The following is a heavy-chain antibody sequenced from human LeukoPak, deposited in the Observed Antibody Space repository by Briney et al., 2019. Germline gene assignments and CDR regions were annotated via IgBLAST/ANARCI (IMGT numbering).Heavy chain of an antibody. CDR3: ARGEDEGDHNKWELSSHFDY. V-gene: IGHV3-64*01. Sequence: PGGSLRLSCAASGFTFSSYAMHWVRQAPGKGLEYVSAISSNGGSTYYANSVKGRFTISRDNSKNTLYLQMGSLRAEDMAVYYCARGEDEGDHNKWELSSHFDYWGQGTLVTVSS. J-gene: IGHJ4*02. D-gene: IGHD1-26*01. CDR1: GFTFSSYA. CDR2: ISSNGGST.